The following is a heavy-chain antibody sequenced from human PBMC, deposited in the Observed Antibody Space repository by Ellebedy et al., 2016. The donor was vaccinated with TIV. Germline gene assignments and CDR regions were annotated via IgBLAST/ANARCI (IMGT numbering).Heavy chain of an antibody. CDR3: AKDSGSYPD. CDR1: GFTLNNYA. Sequence: GGSLRLSCAASGFTLNNYAMTWIRQAAGEGLEWVSAITGETGTTYYADSVKGRFTISRDNSRNTLYLQMNSLRVEDTALYYCAKDSGSYPDWGQGTLVTVSS. D-gene: IGHD1-26*01. V-gene: IGHV3-23*01. J-gene: IGHJ4*02. CDR2: ITGETGTT.